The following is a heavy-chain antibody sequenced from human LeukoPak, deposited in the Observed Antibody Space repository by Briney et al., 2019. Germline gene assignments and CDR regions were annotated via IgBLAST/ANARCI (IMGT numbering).Heavy chain of an antibody. CDR2: ISGSGGST. J-gene: IGHJ3*02. CDR3: AKGVYYYGSGSYDI. D-gene: IGHD3-10*01. V-gene: IGHV3-23*01. Sequence: GGSPRLSCAASGFTFSSYGMSWVRQAPGKGLEWVSAISGSGGSTYYADSVKGRFTISRDNSKNTLYLQMNSLRAEDTAVYYCAKGVYYYGSGSYDIWGQGTMVTVSS. CDR1: GFTFSSYG.